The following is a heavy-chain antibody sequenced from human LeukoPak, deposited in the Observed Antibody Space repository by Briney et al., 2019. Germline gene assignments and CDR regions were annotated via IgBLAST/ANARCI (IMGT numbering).Heavy chain of an antibody. V-gene: IGHV4-61*02. CDR2: IYTIGST. J-gene: IGHJ6*03. D-gene: IGHD5-12*01. CDR3: ARDGERSGYGLGYYYYMDV. CDR1: GGSISSGSYY. Sequence: SETLSLTCTVSGGSISSGSYYWSWIRQPAGKGLEWIGRIYTIGSTNYNPSLKSRVTVSVDTSKNQFSLKLSSVTAADTAVYYCARDGERSGYGLGYYYYMDVWGKGTTVTISS.